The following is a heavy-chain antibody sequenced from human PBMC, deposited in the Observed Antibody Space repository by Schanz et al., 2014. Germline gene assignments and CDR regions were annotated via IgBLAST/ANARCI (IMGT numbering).Heavy chain of an antibody. CDR2: ISSGGNP. D-gene: IGHD3-10*01. J-gene: IGHJ4*02. Sequence: EVQLAESGGGLVQPGGSLRLSCAASGFTFSSHWMHWVRQDPGKGLVWVSSISSGGNPYYANSVKGRFGISRDNSENTLYLQMSSLRVEDTAVYYCAKDPRGDKNDRAYYFDYWGQGTLVSVSS. CDR3: AKDPRGDKNDRAYYFDY. V-gene: IGHV3-66*01. CDR1: GFTFSSHW.